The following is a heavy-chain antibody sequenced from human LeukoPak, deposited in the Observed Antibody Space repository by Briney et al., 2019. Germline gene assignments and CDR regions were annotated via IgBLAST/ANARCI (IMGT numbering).Heavy chain of an antibody. D-gene: IGHD7-27*01. CDR3: ARANWGTFDI. V-gene: IGHV3-66*01. CDR2: IYSGGST. Sequence: GGSLRLSCAASGFTFSSYAMSWVRQAPGKGLEWVSVIYSGGSTYYADSVKGRFTISRDNSKNTLYLQMNSLRAEDTAVYYCARANWGTFDIWGQGTMVTVSS. J-gene: IGHJ3*02. CDR1: GFTFSSYA.